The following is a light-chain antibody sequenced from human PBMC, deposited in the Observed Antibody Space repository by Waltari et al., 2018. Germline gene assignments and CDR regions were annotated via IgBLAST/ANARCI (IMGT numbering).Light chain of an antibody. CDR1: QSIATN. V-gene: IGKV3-15*01. CDR2: DAS. CDR3: QQYNRWPPIT. J-gene: IGKJ5*01. Sequence: EVVMTQSPATLSVSPGGRDTLSCRASQSIATNLAWYQQRRGQAPKLLIFDASTRATSISGRFSGSGSGTEFTLTISSLQSEDSAVYYCQQYNRWPPITFGQGTRLEIK.